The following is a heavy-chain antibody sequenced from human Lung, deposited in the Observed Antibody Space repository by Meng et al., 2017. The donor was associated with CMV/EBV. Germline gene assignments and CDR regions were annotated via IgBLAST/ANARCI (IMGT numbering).Heavy chain of an antibody. D-gene: IGHD2-2*01. Sequence: SCAASGFTFSSYAMSWVRQAPGKGLEWVSAISGSGGSTYYADSVKGRFTISRDNSKNTLYLQMNSLRAEDTAVYYCAKVVVPAAMRNWFDPWGQGTXVTCSS. CDR3: AKVVVPAAMRNWFDP. J-gene: IGHJ5*02. V-gene: IGHV3-23*01. CDR1: GFTFSSYA. CDR2: ISGSGGST.